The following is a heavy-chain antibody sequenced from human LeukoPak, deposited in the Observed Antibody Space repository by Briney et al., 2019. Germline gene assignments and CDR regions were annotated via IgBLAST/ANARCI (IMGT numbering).Heavy chain of an antibody. D-gene: IGHD3-22*01. Sequence: GGSLRLSCAASGFTFSSYAMSWVRQAPGKGLEWVSAISGSGGSTYYADSVKGRFTISRDNSKNTLYLQMNSLRAEDTAVYYCAKGRLTMIVVPTKDAFDIWGQGTMVTVSS. CDR2: ISGSGGST. CDR3: AKGRLTMIVVPTKDAFDI. V-gene: IGHV3-23*01. CDR1: GFTFSSYA. J-gene: IGHJ3*02.